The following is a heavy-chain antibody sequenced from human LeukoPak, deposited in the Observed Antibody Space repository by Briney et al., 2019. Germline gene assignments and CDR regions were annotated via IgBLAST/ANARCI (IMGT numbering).Heavy chain of an antibody. V-gene: IGHV4-39*01. CDR2: IYYSGST. D-gene: IGHD5-18*01. J-gene: IGHJ6*03. CDR1: GGSISSSSYY. CDR3: ASPAMAFIDQGRYNYYYYMDV. Sequence: SETLSLTCTVSGGSISSSSYYWGWIRQPPGKGLEWIGSIYYSGSTYYNPSLKSRVTISVDTSKNQFSLKLSSVTAADTAVYYCASPAMAFIDQGRYNYYYYMDVWGKGTTVTVSS.